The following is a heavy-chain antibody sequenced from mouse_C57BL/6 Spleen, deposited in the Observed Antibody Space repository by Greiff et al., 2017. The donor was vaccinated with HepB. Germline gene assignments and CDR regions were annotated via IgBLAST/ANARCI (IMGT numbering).Heavy chain of an antibody. Sequence: EVQLVESGGGLVKPGGSLKLSCAASGFTFSDYGMHWVRQAPEKGLEWVAYISSGSSTIYYADTVKGRFTISRDNAKNTLFLQMTSLRSEDTAMYYCARGGGYDGYYVWYFDVWGTGTTVTVSS. V-gene: IGHV5-17*01. CDR3: ARGGGYDGYYVWYFDV. CDR1: GFTFSDYG. CDR2: ISSGSSTI. J-gene: IGHJ1*03. D-gene: IGHD2-3*01.